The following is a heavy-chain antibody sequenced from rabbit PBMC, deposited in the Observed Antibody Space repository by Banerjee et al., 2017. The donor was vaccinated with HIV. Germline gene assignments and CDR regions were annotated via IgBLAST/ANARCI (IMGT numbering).Heavy chain of an antibody. D-gene: IGHD4-2*01. J-gene: IGHJ4*01. CDR3: ARGSAYAGAGYAL. CDR1: GFSFSSNA. Sequence: QEQLKESGGGLVQPGGSLTITCTASGFSFSSNAMCWVRQAPGKGLEWIACIFAGSSGSTYYASWAKGRFTISKTSSTTVTLVMTSLTAADTATYFCARGSAYAGAGYALWGPGTLVTVS. CDR2: IFAGSSGST. V-gene: IGHV1S45*01.